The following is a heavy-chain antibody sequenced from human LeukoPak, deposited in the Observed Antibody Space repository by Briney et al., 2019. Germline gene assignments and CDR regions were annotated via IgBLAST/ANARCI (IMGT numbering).Heavy chain of an antibody. Sequence: GGSLRLSCAASGFTFSSYGMHWVRQAPGKGLEWVAAIWYDGSNKYYADSVKGRFTISRDNSKNTLYLQINSLRAEDTAVYYCARDQSNYGPPFDYWGQGTLVTVSS. CDR1: GFTFSSYG. V-gene: IGHV3-33*01. J-gene: IGHJ4*02. CDR3: ARDQSNYGPPFDY. D-gene: IGHD4-11*01. CDR2: IWYDGSNK.